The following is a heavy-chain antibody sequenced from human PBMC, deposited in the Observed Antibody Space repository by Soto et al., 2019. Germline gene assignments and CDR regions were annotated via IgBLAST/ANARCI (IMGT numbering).Heavy chain of an antibody. CDR1: GGTFSSYS. CDR2: IIPIFGTA. D-gene: IGHD1-26*01. Sequence: QVQLVQSGAEVKKPGSSVKVSCKASGGTFSSYSINWVRQAPGQGLECMGEIIPIFGTANYAQKFQGRVTITADASTSTAYMELSSLRSEDTAVYCCARDGGRDAGGIEYWSEGTLVTVSS. J-gene: IGHJ4*02. V-gene: IGHV1-69*01. CDR3: ARDGGRDAGGIEY.